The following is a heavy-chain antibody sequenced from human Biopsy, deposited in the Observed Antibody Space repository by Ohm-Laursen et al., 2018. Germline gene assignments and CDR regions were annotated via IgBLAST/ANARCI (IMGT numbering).Heavy chain of an antibody. D-gene: IGHD6-19*01. Sequence: TLSLTCIVSGGSISGSSWSWIRQAPGRGLEWVGYISYSGSTSNNPSLKSRITISVDTSKNQISLKVTSVTAADTAVYYCAKHGSGWTGDDALHIWGQGTIVTVSS. CDR3: AKHGSGWTGDDALHI. V-gene: IGHV4-59*08. CDR1: GGSISGSS. CDR2: ISYSGST. J-gene: IGHJ3*02.